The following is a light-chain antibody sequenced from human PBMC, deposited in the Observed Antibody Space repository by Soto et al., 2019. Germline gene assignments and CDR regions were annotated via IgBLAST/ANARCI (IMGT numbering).Light chain of an antibody. J-gene: IGKJ4*01. Sequence: DIQMTQSPSSLSASVGDRVTITCRASQNITKYLNWYQQRPGTAPKVLIFGASGLQSGDTSRFSGSGSVTDFTLTITSLQQEDFATYYGQQSFDARLTFGGGTKVEIK. CDR1: QNITKY. V-gene: IGKV1-39*01. CDR2: GAS. CDR3: QQSFDARLT.